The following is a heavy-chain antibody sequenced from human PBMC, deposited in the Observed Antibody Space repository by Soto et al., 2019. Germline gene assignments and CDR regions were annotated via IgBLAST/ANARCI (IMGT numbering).Heavy chain of an antibody. CDR3: ARAPMDDYGNYYDGMDV. V-gene: IGHV4-34*01. J-gene: IGHJ6*02. D-gene: IGHD4-17*01. CDR1: GGSFRGYS. CDR2: INYRGST. Sequence: QVQLQQWGAGLLKPSETLSLTCGVSGGSFRGYSWNWIRQSPEKGLEWIGEINYRGSTSYNPSLRSRVTISLETSTNRFSPTLTSVTAADTAIYYCARAPMDDYGNYYDGMDVWGQGTTITVS.